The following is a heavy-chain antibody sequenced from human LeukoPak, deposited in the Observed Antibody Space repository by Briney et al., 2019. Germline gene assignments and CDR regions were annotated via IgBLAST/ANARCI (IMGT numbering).Heavy chain of an antibody. D-gene: IGHD4-17*01. CDR2: IYYSGST. J-gene: IGHJ4*02. Sequence: PSETLSLTCTVSGGSLSSRNYYWGWIRQPPGKGLEWIGTIYYSGSTYYNPSLKSRVTISVDTSKNHFSLRLSSVTAAGTAVYYCASRPPDYGDLFDYWGQGTLVTVSS. CDR1: GGSLSSRNYY. CDR3: ASRPPDYGDLFDY. V-gene: IGHV4-39*02.